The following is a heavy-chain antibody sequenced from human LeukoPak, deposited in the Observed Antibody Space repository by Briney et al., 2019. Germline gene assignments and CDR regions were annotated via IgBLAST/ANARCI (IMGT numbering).Heavy chain of an antibody. D-gene: IGHD3-3*01. CDR1: GYSFTSYG. CDR2: IIPIFGTA. CDR3: ARGRGKYDFWSGSDAFDI. V-gene: IGHV1-69*13. Sequence: ASVKVSCKASGYSFTSYGISWVRQAPGQGLEWMGGIIPIFGTANYAQKFQGRVTITADESTSTAYMELSSLRSEDTAVYYCARGRGKYDFWSGSDAFDIWGQGTMVTVSS. J-gene: IGHJ3*02.